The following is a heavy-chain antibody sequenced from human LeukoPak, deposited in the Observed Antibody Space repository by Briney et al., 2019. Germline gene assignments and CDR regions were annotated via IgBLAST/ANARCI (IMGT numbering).Heavy chain of an antibody. CDR2: IYPGDSDT. J-gene: IGHJ4*02. D-gene: IGHD4-11*01. V-gene: IGHV5-51*01. Sequence: GESLKISCKGSGYSFTSYWIGWVRQMPGKDLEWMGIIYPGDSDTRYSPSFQGQVTISADKSISTAYLQWSSLKASDTAMYYCARHSLTATTCPDYWGQGTLVTVSS. CDR1: GYSFTSYW. CDR3: ARHSLTATTCPDY.